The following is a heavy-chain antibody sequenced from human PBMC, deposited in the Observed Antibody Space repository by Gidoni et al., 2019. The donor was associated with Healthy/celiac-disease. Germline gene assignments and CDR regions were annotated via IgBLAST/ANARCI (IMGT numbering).Heavy chain of an antibody. CDR1: GFTFSAYY. J-gene: IGHJ3*02. Sequence: QVQLVESGGGLVKPGGSRGLSCAATGFTFSAYYMSWVRQAPGKGLEWGSYISSSGSTIYYADSVKGRFTISRDNAKNSLYLQMNSLRAEDTAVYYCARNDDGRSGSLPYYAFDIWGQGTMVTVSS. CDR2: ISSSGSTI. CDR3: ARNDDGRSGSLPYYAFDI. D-gene: IGHD6-19*01. V-gene: IGHV3-11*01.